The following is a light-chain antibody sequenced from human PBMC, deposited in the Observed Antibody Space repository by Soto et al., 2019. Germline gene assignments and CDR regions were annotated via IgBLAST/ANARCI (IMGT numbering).Light chain of an antibody. CDR1: QSISKY. Sequence: DFQVTLSVASLSASVGDSVTITCRASQSISKYLNWYQQKPGKAPELLINAASSLQSGVPSRFSGSGSGTDFILTINSVQPEDFATYYCQQSYFTPLTFGGRTKVDI. CDR3: QQSYFTPLT. J-gene: IGKJ4*01. CDR2: AAS. V-gene: IGKV1-39*01.